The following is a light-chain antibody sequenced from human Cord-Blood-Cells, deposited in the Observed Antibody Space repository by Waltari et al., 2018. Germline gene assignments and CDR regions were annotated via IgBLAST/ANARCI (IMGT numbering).Light chain of an antibody. CDR1: QSISSW. V-gene: IGKV1-5*01. Sequence: DIQMTQSPSTLSASVGDRVTITCRASQSISSWLAWYQQKRGKAPKLLIYDASSLESGVPSRFSGSGSGTEFTLTISSLQXDDFATYYCQQYNSYPWTFGQGTKVEIK. CDR2: DAS. CDR3: QQYNSYPWT. J-gene: IGKJ1*01.